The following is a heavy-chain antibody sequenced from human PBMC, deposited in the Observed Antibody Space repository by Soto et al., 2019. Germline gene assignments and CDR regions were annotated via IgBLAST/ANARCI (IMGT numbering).Heavy chain of an antibody. CDR1: GFTFSSCA. Sequence: PGGSLRLSCAASGFTFSSCAMGWVRQAPGKGLEWVSAISGSGGSTYYADSVKGRFTISRDNSKNTLYLQMNSLRAEDTAVYYCAKDRGRYNWNDEEHDAFAIWGQGTMVTVSS. J-gene: IGHJ3*02. CDR2: ISGSGGST. V-gene: IGHV3-23*01. D-gene: IGHD1-1*01. CDR3: AKDRGRYNWNDEEHDAFAI.